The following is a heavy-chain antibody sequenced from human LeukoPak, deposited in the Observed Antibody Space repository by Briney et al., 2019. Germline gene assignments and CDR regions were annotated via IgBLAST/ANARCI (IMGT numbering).Heavy chain of an antibody. CDR2: ISYDGSNK. CDR3: AREIVGAIGFDY. V-gene: IGHV3-30*04. D-gene: IGHD1-26*01. J-gene: IGHJ4*02. Sequence: PGGSLGLSCAASGFSFSRYAMHWVRQAPGKGLEWVAVISYDGSNKYYADSVKGRFTISRDNSKNTLYLQMNSLTTEDTAVYYCAREIVGAIGFDYWGQGTLVTVSS. CDR1: GFSFSRYA.